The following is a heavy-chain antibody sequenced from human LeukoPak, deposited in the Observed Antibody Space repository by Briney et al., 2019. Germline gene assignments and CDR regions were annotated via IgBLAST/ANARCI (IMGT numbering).Heavy chain of an antibody. D-gene: IGHD2-21*02. J-gene: IGHJ4*01. V-gene: IGHV4-39*01. CDR2: IYYSGST. CDR1: GGSISSSSYY. CDR3: ARHGIVVVTAAPYYFDY. Sequence: PSETLSLTCTVSGGSISSSSYYWGWIRQPPGKGLEWIGSIYYSGSTYYNPSLKSRVTISVDTSKNQFSLKLSSVTAADTAVYYCARHGIVVVTAAPYYFDYWGHGTLVTVSS.